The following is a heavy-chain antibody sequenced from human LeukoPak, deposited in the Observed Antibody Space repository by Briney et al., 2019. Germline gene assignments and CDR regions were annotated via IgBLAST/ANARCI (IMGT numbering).Heavy chain of an antibody. CDR3: ARGLYDFWSGFENWSDP. V-gene: IGHV1-69*13. CDR1: GGTFSSYA. CDR2: IIPIFGTA. J-gene: IGHJ5*02. Sequence: SVKVSCKASGGTFSSYAISWVRQAPGQGLEWMGGIIPIFGTANYAQKFQGRVTITADESTSTAYMELSSLRSEDTAVYYCARGLYDFWSGFENWSDPWGQGTLVTVSS. D-gene: IGHD3-3*01.